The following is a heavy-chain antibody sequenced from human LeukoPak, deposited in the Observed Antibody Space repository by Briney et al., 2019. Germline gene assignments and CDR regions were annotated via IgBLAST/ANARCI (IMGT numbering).Heavy chain of an antibody. J-gene: IGHJ6*04. CDR2: VNGDGSSA. D-gene: IGHD6-19*01. Sequence: GGSLRLSCAASGFTFSSYWMHWVHQAPGKGLVWVSRVNGDGSSANYADSVKGRFTVSRDNAKNTLYLQMNSLRAEDTAVYYCARDSSGWYGEGYYYGMDVWGKGTTVTVSS. CDR1: GFTFSSYW. V-gene: IGHV3-74*01. CDR3: ARDSSGWYGEGYYYGMDV.